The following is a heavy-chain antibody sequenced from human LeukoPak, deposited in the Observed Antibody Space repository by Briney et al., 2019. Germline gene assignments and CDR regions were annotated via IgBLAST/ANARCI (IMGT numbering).Heavy chain of an antibody. CDR1: GFTFSTYG. V-gene: IGHV3-33*06. CDR3: AKAGYCPDTNCYSGTYFYYYMDV. CDR2: IWYDGTNK. J-gene: IGHJ6*03. D-gene: IGHD2-2*01. Sequence: GGSLRLSCAASGFTFSTYGMHWVRQAPGKGLEWVATIWYDGTNKYYVDSVKGRFTVSRDNSKNTLFLQMNSLRAEDTAVYYCAKAGYCPDTNCYSGTYFYYYMDVWAKGPRSPSP.